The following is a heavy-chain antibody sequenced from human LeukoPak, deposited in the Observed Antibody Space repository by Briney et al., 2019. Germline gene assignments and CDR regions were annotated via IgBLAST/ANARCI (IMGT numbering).Heavy chain of an antibody. CDR3: AKTPAKAEATTPFDY. D-gene: IGHD1-26*01. V-gene: IGHV3-23*01. CDR2: ISGSGGST. Sequence: GSLRLSCAASGSTFSSYAMSWVRQAPGKGLEWVSAISGSGGSTYYADSVKGRFTISRDNSKNTLYLQMNSLRAEDTAVYYCAKTPAKAEATTPFDYWGQGTLVTVSS. CDR1: GSTFSSYA. J-gene: IGHJ4*02.